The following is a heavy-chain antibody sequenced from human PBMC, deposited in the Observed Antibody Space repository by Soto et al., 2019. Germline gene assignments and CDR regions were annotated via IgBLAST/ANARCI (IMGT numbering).Heavy chain of an antibody. CDR3: APLSVSLSGPYGIHV. D-gene: IGHD2-15*01. CDR2: MFYSGLT. V-gene: IGHV4-39*01. J-gene: IGHJ6*02. Sequence: SETLSLTCSVSGYSVTSSDYYWAWIRQPPGKGLEWIGSMFYSGLTYYNPSLKSRVTLSVDTSKNQFSVRLNSVTAADTAVYYCAPLSVSLSGPYGIHVWGQGTTVTV. CDR1: GYSVTSSDYY.